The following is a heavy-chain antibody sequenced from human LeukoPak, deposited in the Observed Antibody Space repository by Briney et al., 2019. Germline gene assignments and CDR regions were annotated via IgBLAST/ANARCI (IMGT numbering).Heavy chain of an antibody. CDR1: GYTLTELS. J-gene: IGHJ4*02. Sequence: GASVKVSCKVSGYTLTELSMHWVRQAPGQGLEWMGWISAYNGNTNYAQKLQGRVTMTTDTSTSTAYMELRSLRSDDTAVYYCARGAGTIVVVVAATFLFDYWGQGTLVTVSS. CDR2: ISAYNGNT. D-gene: IGHD2-15*01. CDR3: ARGAGTIVVVVAATFLFDY. V-gene: IGHV1-18*01.